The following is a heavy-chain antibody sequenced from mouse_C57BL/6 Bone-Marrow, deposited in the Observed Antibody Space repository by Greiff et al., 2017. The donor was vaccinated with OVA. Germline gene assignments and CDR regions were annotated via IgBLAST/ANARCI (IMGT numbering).Heavy chain of an antibody. V-gene: IGHV7-1*01. Sequence: EVKVVESGGGLVQSGRSLRLSCATSGFTFSDFYMEWVRQAPGKGLEWIAASRNKANDYTTEYSASVKGRFIVSRDTSQSILYLQMNALRAEDTAIYYCARDALSKDDWGQGTSVTVSS. CDR1: GFTFSDFY. CDR3: ARDALSKDD. CDR2: SRNKANDYTT. J-gene: IGHJ4*01.